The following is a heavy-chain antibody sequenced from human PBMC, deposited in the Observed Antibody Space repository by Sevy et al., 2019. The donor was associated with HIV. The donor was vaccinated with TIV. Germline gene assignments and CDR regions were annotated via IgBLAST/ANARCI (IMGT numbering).Heavy chain of an antibody. Sequence: GGSLRLSCTASGFTIRSYWMLWVRQAPGKGLEWVANINQDGSTKYYLDSVKGRFTISKDNAKNSVVLQMNSLTAEDTGVYFCVRAMASAGSFWGQGTLVTISS. CDR3: VRAMASAGSF. CDR1: GFTIRSYW. J-gene: IGHJ4*02. D-gene: IGHD6-13*01. CDR2: INQDGSTK. V-gene: IGHV3-7*01.